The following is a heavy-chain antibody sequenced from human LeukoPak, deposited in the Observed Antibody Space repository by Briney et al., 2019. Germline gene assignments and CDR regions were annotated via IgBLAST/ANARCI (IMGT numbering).Heavy chain of an antibody. V-gene: IGHV3-66*02. D-gene: IGHD3-3*01. J-gene: IGHJ3*02. CDR1: GYTVSTKY. CDR2: IYSDGST. CDR3: ASYYLEWLFGWAFDI. Sequence: GGSLRLSCAASGYTVSTKYMSWVRQAPGKGLEWVSLIYSDGSTYYADSVKGRITISRDNSKNTLYLQMNSLRAEDTAVYYCASYYLEWLFGWAFDIWGQGTMVTVFS.